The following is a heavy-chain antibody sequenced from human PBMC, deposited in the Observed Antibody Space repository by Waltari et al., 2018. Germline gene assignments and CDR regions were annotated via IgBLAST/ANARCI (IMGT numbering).Heavy chain of an antibody. CDR3: ARGGGTYSKPQYFDY. V-gene: IGHV7-4-1*02. Sequence: QVQLVQSGSELKKPGASVKVSCKASGYIFTTYGIIWVRQAPGQGPEWMGWINTNTGNPTYVQGFTGRFVFSLDTSVSTAYLQISSLKPEDTAVYYCARGGGTYSKPQYFDYWGPGTLVTVSS. D-gene: IGHD1-26*01. J-gene: IGHJ4*02. CDR2: INTNTGNP. CDR1: GYIFTTYG.